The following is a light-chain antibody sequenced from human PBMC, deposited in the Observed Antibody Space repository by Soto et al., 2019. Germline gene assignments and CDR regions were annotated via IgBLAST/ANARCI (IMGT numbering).Light chain of an antibody. Sequence: DIQMTQSPSSVSASEGDRVTITCRASQDISSWLAWYQQKPGKAPKLLIYAASNLQSGVPSRFSGSGSGTDFTLTISSLQPEAFATYYCQQANSFPYTFGQGTKLDIK. V-gene: IGKV1-12*01. CDR1: QDISSW. CDR2: AAS. J-gene: IGKJ2*01. CDR3: QQANSFPYT.